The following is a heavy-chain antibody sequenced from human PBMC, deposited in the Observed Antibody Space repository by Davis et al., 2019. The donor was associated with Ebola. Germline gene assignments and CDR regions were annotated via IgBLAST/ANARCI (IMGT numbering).Heavy chain of an antibody. CDR3: ARDLAPGWLVPNWFDP. CDR2: ISSSSYI. V-gene: IGHV3-21*01. Sequence: GESLKISCAASGFTFSSYSMNWVRQAPGKGLEWVSSISSSSYIYYADSVKGRFTISRDNAKNSLYLQMNSLRAEDTAVYYCARDLAPGWLVPNWFDPWGQGTLVTVSS. J-gene: IGHJ5*02. CDR1: GFTFSSYS. D-gene: IGHD6-6*01.